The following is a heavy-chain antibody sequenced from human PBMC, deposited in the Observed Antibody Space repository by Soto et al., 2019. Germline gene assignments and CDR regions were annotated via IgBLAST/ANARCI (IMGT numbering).Heavy chain of an antibody. CDR2: INHSGST. J-gene: IGHJ6*02. CDR3: ARRCSGGSCYYYYGMDV. V-gene: IGHV4-4*02. D-gene: IGHD2-15*01. Sequence: SETLSLTCVVSGGSVSSPNTWWTWVRQPPGKGLEWIGEINHSGSTNYNPSLKSRVTISVDTSKNQFSLKLSSVTAADTAVYYCARRCSGGSCYYYYGMDVWGQGTTVTVSS. CDR1: GGSVSSPNTW.